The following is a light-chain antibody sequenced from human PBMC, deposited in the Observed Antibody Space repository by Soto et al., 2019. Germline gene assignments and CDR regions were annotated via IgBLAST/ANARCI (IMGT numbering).Light chain of an antibody. CDR3: CSYAGSDTYVL. Sequence: QSALTQPRSVSGSPGQSVTISCTRTSSDVGNYNYVSWYQQHPGKAPKFMMYDVNKRPSGVPDRFSGSKSGNTASLTISGLQAEDEADYYCCSYAGSDTYVLFGGGTKLTVL. J-gene: IGLJ2*01. CDR1: SSDVGNYNY. CDR2: DVN. V-gene: IGLV2-11*01.